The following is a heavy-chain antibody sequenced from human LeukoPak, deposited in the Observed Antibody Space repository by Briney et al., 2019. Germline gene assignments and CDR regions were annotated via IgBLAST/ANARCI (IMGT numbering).Heavy chain of an antibody. CDR3: TRGDYCGGDCYYFEY. V-gene: IGHV3-73*01. J-gene: IGHJ4*02. CDR2: IRSRGNSYAT. D-gene: IGHD2-21*02. CDR1: GFIFSGSA. Sequence: PGGSLRLSCAASGFIFSGSAMHWVRQASGKGLEWVGRIRSRGNSYATAYAASVKGRFTISRDDSKNTAYLQMNSLKTEDTAVYYCTRGDYCGGDCYYFEYWGQGTLVTVSS.